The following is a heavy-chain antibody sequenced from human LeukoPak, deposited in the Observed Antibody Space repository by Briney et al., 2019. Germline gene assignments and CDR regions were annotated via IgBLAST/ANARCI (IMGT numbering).Heavy chain of an antibody. CDR2: INSDGSST. V-gene: IGHV3-74*01. CDR1: GLHFSGTA. J-gene: IGHJ6*03. D-gene: IGHD6-19*01. CDR3: ARADGGWYHYYYYMDV. Sequence: PGGSLRLSCAASGLHFSGTAMSWVRQAPGKGLVWVSRINSDGSSTSYADSVKGRFTISRDNAKNTLYLQMNSLRAEDTAVYYCARADGGWYHYYYYMDVWGKGTTVTVSS.